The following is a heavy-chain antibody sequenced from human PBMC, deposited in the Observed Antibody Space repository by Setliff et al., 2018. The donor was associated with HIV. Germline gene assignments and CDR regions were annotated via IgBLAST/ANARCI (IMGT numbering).Heavy chain of an antibody. CDR1: GYTFTNFG. CDR3: ARNTPGIVPRRVGFDP. Sequence: RASVKVSCKASGYTFTNFGITWVRQAPGQGLEWMGWISPYNGNTNYAPELHGRVTMTRDTSISTAYMELTWLKPDDTAVYYCARNTPGIVPRRVGFDPWGQGTLVTSPQ. D-gene: IGHD1-26*01. V-gene: IGHV1-18*01. J-gene: IGHJ5*02. CDR2: ISPYNGNT.